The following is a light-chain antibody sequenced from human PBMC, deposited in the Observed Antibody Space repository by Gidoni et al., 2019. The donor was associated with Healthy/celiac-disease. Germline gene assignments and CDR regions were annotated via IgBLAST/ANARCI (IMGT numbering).Light chain of an antibody. J-gene: IGKJ1*01. Sequence: EIVFPQSPATLSLSPGERVTLPCRASQSVSSYLAWYQQKPGQAPRLLIYDASNWATGIPARFSGSGSGTDFTLTISRLEPEDFAVYYCQQRSDRPPWTFGQGTKVEIK. CDR3: QQRSDRPPWT. V-gene: IGKV3-11*01. CDR1: QSVSSY. CDR2: DAS.